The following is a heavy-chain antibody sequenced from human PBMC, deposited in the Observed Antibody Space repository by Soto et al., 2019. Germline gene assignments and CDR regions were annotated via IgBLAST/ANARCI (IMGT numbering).Heavy chain of an antibody. Sequence: QVQLQESGPRLVKPSETLSLTCTVSDDFISSYYWNWIRQRAGKGLEGIGRVSTSGATNYNPSIESRVTMSVDTSKKQFSLKLTSVTAADTAVYFCARADYEILTGSYAMDVWGQGTTVTVSS. J-gene: IGHJ6*02. CDR3: ARADYEILTGSYAMDV. D-gene: IGHD3-9*01. V-gene: IGHV4-4*07. CDR2: VSTSGAT. CDR1: DDFISSYY.